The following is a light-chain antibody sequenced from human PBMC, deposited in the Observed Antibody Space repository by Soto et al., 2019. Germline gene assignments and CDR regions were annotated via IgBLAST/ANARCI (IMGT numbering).Light chain of an antibody. Sequence: EVVMRQSPATLSVSPGEVATLSCRASQGICDTLAWYQHKPGQTPRLLIYETSTRATGVPTRFSGSRSGAEFTLTINRLQSEDFAVYYCQPYSNWPLTFGGGKKVEIK. V-gene: IGKV3-15*01. J-gene: IGKJ4*01. CDR1: QGICDT. CDR2: ETS. CDR3: QPYSNWPLT.